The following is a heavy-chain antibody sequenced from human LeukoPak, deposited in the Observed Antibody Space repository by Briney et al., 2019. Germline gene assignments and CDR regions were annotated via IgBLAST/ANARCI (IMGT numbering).Heavy chain of an antibody. CDR3: ARDRGRWQKDTFDY. V-gene: IGHV1-18*01. CDR1: GGTFSSYA. D-gene: IGHD4-23*01. CDR2: IAAHYDHP. Sequence: ASVKVSCKASGGTFSSYAITWVRQAPGQGLEWMGWIAAHYDHPNYAEKFRDRVTLTTDTSTTTAYLELRSLGSDDTAVYYCARDRGRWQKDTFDYWGKGTL. J-gene: IGHJ4*02.